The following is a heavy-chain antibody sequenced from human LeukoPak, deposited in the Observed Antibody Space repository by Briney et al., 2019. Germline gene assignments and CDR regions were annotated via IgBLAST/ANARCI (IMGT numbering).Heavy chain of an antibody. J-gene: IGHJ4*02. CDR3: ARDQAGAGRDY. D-gene: IGHD6-13*01. V-gene: IGHV3-48*01. CDR2: ISSSSNSI. CDR1: SFILSSYS. Sequence: GGSLRLSCAASSFILSSYSMHWVRQAPGKGLEWVSYISSSSNSIQYAESVEGRFTISRDNAKDLLFLQMNSLRAEDTAVYYCARDQAGAGRDYWGQGTLVTVSS.